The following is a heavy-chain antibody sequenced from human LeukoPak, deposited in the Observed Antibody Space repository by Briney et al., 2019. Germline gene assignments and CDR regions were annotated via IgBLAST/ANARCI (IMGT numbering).Heavy chain of an antibody. CDR1: GFTVSTDH. CDR3: ARDYYDSSGYTYYYYGMDV. CDR2: SYSGGSR. J-gene: IGHJ6*02. D-gene: IGHD3-22*01. Sequence: GGSLRLSCAASGFTVSTDHMSWVRQAPGKGLEWVAVSYSGGSRYHAESVKGRFTISRDNSKNTLYLQMNSLRAEDTAVYYCARDYYDSSGYTYYYYGMDVWGQGTTVTVSS. V-gene: IGHV3-53*01.